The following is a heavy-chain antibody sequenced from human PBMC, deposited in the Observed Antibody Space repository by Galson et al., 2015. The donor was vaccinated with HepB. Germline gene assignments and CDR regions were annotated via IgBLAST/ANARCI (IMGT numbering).Heavy chain of an antibody. Sequence: SVKVSCKASGSTFTGYYMHWVRQAPGQGLEWMGWINPNSGGTNYAQKFQGRVTMTRDTSISTAYMELSRLRSDDTAVYYCARGHIVGASSGRGNWFDPWGQGTLVTVSS. D-gene: IGHD1-26*01. CDR1: GSTFTGYY. CDR3: ARGHIVGASSGRGNWFDP. V-gene: IGHV1-2*02. CDR2: INPNSGGT. J-gene: IGHJ5*02.